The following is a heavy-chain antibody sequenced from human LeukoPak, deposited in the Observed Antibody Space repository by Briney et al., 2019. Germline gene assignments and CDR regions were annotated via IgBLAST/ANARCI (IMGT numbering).Heavy chain of an antibody. CDR3: ARGEVPGDYVSYFDY. J-gene: IGHJ4*02. CDR1: GGTFSSYA. D-gene: IGHD4-17*01. V-gene: IGHV1-69*13. CDR2: IIPIFGTA. Sequence: GASVKVSCKASGGTFSSYAISWVRQAPGQGLEWMGGIIPIFGTANYAQKFQGRVTITADESTSTAYMELSSLRSEDTAVYYCARGEVPGDYVSYFDYWGQGTLVTVSS.